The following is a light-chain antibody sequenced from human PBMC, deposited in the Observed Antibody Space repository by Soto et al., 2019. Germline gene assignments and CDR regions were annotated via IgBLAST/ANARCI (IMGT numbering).Light chain of an antibody. CDR2: AAS. J-gene: IGKJ1*01. CDR3: QQSYSTPRT. Sequence: DIQMTQSPSSLSASVGDRVTITFRASQSINSYLNWYQQKPGKAPKLLIYAASSSQSGVPSRFSGSGSGTDFTLTISSLQPEDFATYYCQQSYSTPRTFGQGTKVEIK. CDR1: QSINSY. V-gene: IGKV1-39*01.